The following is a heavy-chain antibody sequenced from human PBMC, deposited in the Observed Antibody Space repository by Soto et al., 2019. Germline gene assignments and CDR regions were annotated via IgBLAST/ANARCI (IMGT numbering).Heavy chain of an antibody. V-gene: IGHV4-34*01. CDR1: GGSFSGYY. Sequence: SETLSHTCAVYGGSFSGYYWSWIRQPPGKGLEWIGEINHSGSTNYNPSLKSRVTISVGTSKNQFSLKLSSVTAADTAVYYCARVGGYCSSTSCPPGYYYYGMDVWGQGTTVT. CDR2: INHSGST. CDR3: ARVGGYCSSTSCPPGYYYYGMDV. D-gene: IGHD2-2*01. J-gene: IGHJ6*02.